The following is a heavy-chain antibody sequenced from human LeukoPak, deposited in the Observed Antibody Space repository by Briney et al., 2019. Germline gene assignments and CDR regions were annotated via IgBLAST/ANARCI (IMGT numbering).Heavy chain of an antibody. V-gene: IGHV1-69*13. CDR1: GGAFSSYA. CDR3: ARDRDYNLLD. J-gene: IGHJ4*02. D-gene: IGHD5-24*01. CDR2: IIPIFGTA. Sequence: SVKVSCKASGGAFSSYAISWVRQAPGQGLEWMGGIIPIFGTANYAQKFQGRVTITADESTSTAYMELSSLRSEDTAVYYCARDRDYNLLDWGQGTLVTVSS.